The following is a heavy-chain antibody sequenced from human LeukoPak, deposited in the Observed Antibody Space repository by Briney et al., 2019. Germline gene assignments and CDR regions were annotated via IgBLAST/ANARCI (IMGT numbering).Heavy chain of an antibody. Sequence: GASVKVSCKASGYTFTDYYVHWVRQAPGQGLEWMGWINPNSGGTKSAQKFQGRVTMTRDTSISTAYLELRSLISEDTAMYYCARDPHGLLAPGTGWFGPWGQGALVTVSS. CDR3: ARDPHGLLAPGTGWFGP. D-gene: IGHD1-1*01. CDR2: INPNSGGT. V-gene: IGHV1-2*02. J-gene: IGHJ5*02. CDR1: GYTFTDYY.